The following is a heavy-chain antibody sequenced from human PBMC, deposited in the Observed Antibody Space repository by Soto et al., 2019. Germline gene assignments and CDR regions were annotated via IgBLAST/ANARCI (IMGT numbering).Heavy chain of an antibody. D-gene: IGHD3-3*01. Sequence: PSETLSLTCAVSGGSISSGGYYWSWIRQHPGKGLEWIGYIYYSGSTYYNPSLKSRVTISVDTSKNQFSLKLSSVTAADTAVYYCARHPRAITIFGVVIIPTGMDVWGQGTTVTVSS. CDR1: GGSISSGGYY. J-gene: IGHJ6*02. CDR2: IYYSGST. V-gene: IGHV4-31*11. CDR3: ARHPRAITIFGVVIIPTGMDV.